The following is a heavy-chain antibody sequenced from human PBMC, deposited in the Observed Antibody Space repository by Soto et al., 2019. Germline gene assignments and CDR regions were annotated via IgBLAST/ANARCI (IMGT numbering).Heavy chain of an antibody. CDR3: ATVSGYCSGGSCYPMWFDP. V-gene: IGHV1-24*01. CDR1: GYTLTELS. D-gene: IGHD2-15*01. Sequence: ASVKVSCKVSGYTLTELSMHWVRQAPGKGLEWMGGFDPEDGETIYAQKFQGRVTMTEDTSTDTAYMELSSLRSEDTAVYYCATVSGYCSGGSCYPMWFDPWGQGTLVTVSS. CDR2: FDPEDGET. J-gene: IGHJ5*02.